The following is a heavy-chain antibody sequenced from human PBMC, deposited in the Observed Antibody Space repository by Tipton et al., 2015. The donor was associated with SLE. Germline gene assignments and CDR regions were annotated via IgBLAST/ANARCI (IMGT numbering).Heavy chain of an antibody. J-gene: IGHJ4*02. Sequence: SLRLSCAASGFTFSSYGMHWVRQAPGKGLEWVAFIRYDGSNKYYADSVKGRFTISRDNAKNSLYLQMNSLRAEDTAVYYCARDSGDYWGQGTLVTVPS. CDR1: GFTFSSYG. CDR2: IRYDGSNK. CDR3: ARDSGDY. V-gene: IGHV3-30*02. D-gene: IGHD3-10*01.